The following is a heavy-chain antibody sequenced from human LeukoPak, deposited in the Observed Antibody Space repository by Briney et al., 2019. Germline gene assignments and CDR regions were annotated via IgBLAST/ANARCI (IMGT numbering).Heavy chain of an antibody. V-gene: IGHV4-39*01. Sequence: PSETLSLTCTVSGGPITRSAYYWVWVRQSPGSGLGWLGSIYSNGDTYYNPSVESRVTIAIETSKNQFSLKMTSVTAADTAAYYCTSRGFRLPLDAFDVWGQGTRVAVSS. CDR3: TSRGFRLPLDAFDV. J-gene: IGHJ3*01. D-gene: IGHD5-24*01. CDR1: GGPITRSAYY. CDR2: IYSNGDT.